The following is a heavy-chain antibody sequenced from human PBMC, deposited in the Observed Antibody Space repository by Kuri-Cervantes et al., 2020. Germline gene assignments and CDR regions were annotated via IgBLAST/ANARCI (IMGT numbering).Heavy chain of an antibody. CDR2: ISSSSSTI. CDR1: GFTFSSYS. V-gene: IGHV3-48*04. Sequence: GESLKISCAASGFTFSSYSMNWVRQAPGKGLEWVSYISSSSSTIYYADSVKGRFTISRDNAKNSLYLQMNSLRAEDTALYYCAKDLSGGVVAAAFDYWGQGTLVTVSS. D-gene: IGHD2-15*01. CDR3: AKDLSGGVVAAAFDY. J-gene: IGHJ4*02.